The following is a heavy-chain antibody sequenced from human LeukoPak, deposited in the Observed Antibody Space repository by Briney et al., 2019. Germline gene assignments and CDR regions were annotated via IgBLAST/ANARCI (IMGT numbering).Heavy chain of an antibody. J-gene: IGHJ4*02. V-gene: IGHV1-18*01. CDR3: LRDAQRPRLTPDY. CDR1: GYTFNTYG. CDR2: ISTYNGDV. Sequence: ASVKVSCKASGYTFNTYGISWVRQAPGQGLEWMGWISTYNGDVIYVQNLQGRVTMTTDTSTSTAYMELMSLRSDDTAVYYCLRDAQRPRLTPDYWGRGTLVTVSS. D-gene: IGHD6-25*01.